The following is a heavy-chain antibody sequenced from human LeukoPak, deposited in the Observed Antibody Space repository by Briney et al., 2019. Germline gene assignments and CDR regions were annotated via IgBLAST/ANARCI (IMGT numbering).Heavy chain of an antibody. V-gene: IGHV3-13*01. D-gene: IGHD1-1*01. J-gene: IGHJ6*02. CDR2: IGTAGDT. CDR1: GFTFSSYD. CDR3: AREGRTEAYYYGTDV. Sequence: GGSLRLSCAASGFTFSSYDMHWVRQATGKGLEWVSAIGTAGDTYYPGSVKGRFTISRENAKNSLYLQMNSLRAGDTAVYYCAREGRTEAYYYGTDVWGQGTTVTVSS.